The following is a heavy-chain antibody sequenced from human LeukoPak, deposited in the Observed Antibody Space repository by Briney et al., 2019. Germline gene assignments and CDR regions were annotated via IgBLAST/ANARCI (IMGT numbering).Heavy chain of an antibody. Sequence: SGGSLRLSCVASGFTFSSYWMTWVRQAPGKGLEWVASIKPDGSDNFFVDSLKGRFTISRDNAKNSLYLQMNSLRVEDTAVYYCTRADVPAAGNFWGQGTLVTVSS. J-gene: IGHJ4*02. D-gene: IGHD2-2*01. CDR3: TRADVPAAGNF. CDR2: IKPDGSDN. V-gene: IGHV3-7*01. CDR1: GFTFSSYW.